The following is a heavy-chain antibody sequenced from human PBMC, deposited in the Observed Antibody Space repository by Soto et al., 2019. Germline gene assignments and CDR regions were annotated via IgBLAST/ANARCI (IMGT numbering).Heavy chain of an antibody. CDR1: GGSFSGYY. V-gene: IGHV4-34*01. J-gene: IGHJ5*02. Sequence: SETLSLTCAVYGGSFSGYYWSWIRQPPGKGLEWIGEINHSGSTNYNPSLKSRVTISVDTSKNQFSLKLSSVTAADTAVYYCARLAVWSGYYTMGTYNWFDPWGQGTLVTVSS. D-gene: IGHD3-3*01. CDR2: INHSGST. CDR3: ARLAVWSGYYTMGTYNWFDP.